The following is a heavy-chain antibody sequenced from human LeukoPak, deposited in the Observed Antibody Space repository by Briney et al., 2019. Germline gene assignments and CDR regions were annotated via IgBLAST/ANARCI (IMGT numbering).Heavy chain of an antibody. V-gene: IGHV1-18*01. CDR2: ISAYNGNT. CDR3: AREMGITMVRGVIITSDYYYGMDV. D-gene: IGHD3-10*01. J-gene: IGHJ6*02. Sequence: ASVKVSCKAPGYTFTSYGISWVRQAPGQGLEWMGWISAYNGNTNYAQKLQGRVTMTTDTSTSTAYMELRSLRSDDTAVYYCAREMGITMVRGVIITSDYYYGMDVWGQGTTVTVSS. CDR1: GYTFTSYG.